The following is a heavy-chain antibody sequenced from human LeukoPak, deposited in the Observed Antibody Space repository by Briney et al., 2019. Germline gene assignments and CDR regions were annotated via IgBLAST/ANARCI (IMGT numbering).Heavy chain of an antibody. CDR2: IKQDGSEK. CDR3: AYDIYDSSGYYDY. Sequence: GSLRLSCAASGFTFSSYWMSRVRQAPGKGLEWVANIKQDGSEKYYVDSVKGRFTISRDNAKNSLYLQMNSLRAEDTAVYYCAYDIYDSSGYYDYWGQGTLVTVSS. V-gene: IGHV3-7*01. CDR1: GFTFSSYW. J-gene: IGHJ4*02. D-gene: IGHD3-22*01.